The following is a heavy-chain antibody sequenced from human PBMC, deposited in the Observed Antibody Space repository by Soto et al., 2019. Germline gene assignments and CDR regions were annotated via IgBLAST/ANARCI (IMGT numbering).Heavy chain of an antibody. V-gene: IGHV3-21*01. CDR3: ARHPPLAGYEGRVWFPGSRYSDL. Sequence: PGGSLRLSCAASGFTFSSYSMNWVRQAPGKGLEWVSSISSSSSYIYYADSVKGRFTISRDNAKNSLYLQMNSLRAEDTAVYYCARHPPLAGYEGRVWFPGSRYSDLWGRGTLVTVSS. CDR2: ISSSSSYI. J-gene: IGHJ2*01. D-gene: IGHD5-12*01. CDR1: GFTFSSYS.